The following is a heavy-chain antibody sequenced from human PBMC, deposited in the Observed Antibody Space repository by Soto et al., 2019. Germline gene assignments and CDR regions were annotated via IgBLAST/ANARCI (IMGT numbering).Heavy chain of an antibody. Sequence: GGSLRLSCAVSGFSFGTYTVNWVRQAPGKGLEWVSSISSSSSYIYYADSVKGRFTISRDNAKNSLYLQMNSLRAEDTAVYYCAREVGYCGGDCYSYFDYWGQGTLVTVSS. CDR1: GFSFGTYT. J-gene: IGHJ4*02. D-gene: IGHD2-21*02. CDR2: ISSSSSYI. CDR3: AREVGYCGGDCYSYFDY. V-gene: IGHV3-21*01.